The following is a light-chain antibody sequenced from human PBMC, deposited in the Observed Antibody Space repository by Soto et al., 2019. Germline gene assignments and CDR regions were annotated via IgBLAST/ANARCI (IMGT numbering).Light chain of an antibody. CDR1: ESVSSN. Sequence: EEGMPQSPVTLSMSPGERATRSCRAGESVSSNLAWYQQKPGQAPSLLIYGASTRATGVPARFSGSGSGTEFTLTISSLQSEYFAVDYCQQYNNWPLTFGGGTKVDI. CDR2: GAS. V-gene: IGKV3-15*01. J-gene: IGKJ4*01. CDR3: QQYNNWPLT.